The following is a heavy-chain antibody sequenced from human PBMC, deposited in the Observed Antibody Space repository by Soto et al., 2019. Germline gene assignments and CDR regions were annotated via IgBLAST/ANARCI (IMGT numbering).Heavy chain of an antibody. CDR3: ARTLSIAARRPVFSHNNWFDP. J-gene: IGHJ5*02. CDR2: IYYSGST. Sequence: SWVRQAPGKGLEWIGYIYYSGSTYYNPSLKSRVTISVDTSKNQFSLKLSSATAADTAVYYCARTLSIAARRPVFSHNNWFDPWGQGTLVTVSS. V-gene: IGHV4-31*02. D-gene: IGHD6-6*01.